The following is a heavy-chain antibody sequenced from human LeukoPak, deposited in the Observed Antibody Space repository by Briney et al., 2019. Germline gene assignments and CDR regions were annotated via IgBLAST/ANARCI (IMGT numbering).Heavy chain of an antibody. CDR2: IKQDGSEK. V-gene: IGHV3-7*04. CDR3: AKEVRGDAFDI. Sequence: GGSLRLSCAASGFTFSSYWMSWVRQAPGKGLEWVANIKQDGSEKYYVDSVKGRFTISRDNAKNSLYLQMNSLRAEDTAVYYCAKEVRGDAFDIWGQGTMVTVSS. CDR1: GFTFSSYW. J-gene: IGHJ3*02. D-gene: IGHD3-16*01.